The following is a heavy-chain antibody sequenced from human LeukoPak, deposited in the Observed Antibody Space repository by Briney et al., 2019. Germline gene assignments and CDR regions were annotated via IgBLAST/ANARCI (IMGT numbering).Heavy chain of an antibody. CDR1: GYSIRSGYY. Sequence: KPSETLSLTCAVSGYSIRSGYYWGWIRQPPGKGLEWIGSIYHSGSTYYNPSLKSRVTISVDTSKNQFSLKLSSVTAADTAVYYCARVSVITIFGVVIIDAFDIWGQGTMVTVSS. J-gene: IGHJ3*02. CDR3: ARVSVITIFGVVIIDAFDI. CDR2: IYHSGST. V-gene: IGHV4-38-2*01. D-gene: IGHD3-3*01.